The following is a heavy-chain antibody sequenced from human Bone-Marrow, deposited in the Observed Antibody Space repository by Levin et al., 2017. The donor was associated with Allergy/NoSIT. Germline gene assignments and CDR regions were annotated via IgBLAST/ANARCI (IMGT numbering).Heavy chain of an antibody. D-gene: IGHD3-22*01. J-gene: IGHJ4*02. CDR2: ISDTGST. CDR1: GDSLSSGDYY. V-gene: IGHV4-30-4*01. Sequence: SETLSLTCTVSGDSLSSGDYYWSWLRQTPGKGLECIGYISDTGSTYYNPSLKSRLTISVDTSRNQFSLKLSSVTAADTAIYYCARELKENNFDTSGYYIDHWGQGVLVTVSS. CDR3: ARELKENNFDTSGYYIDH.